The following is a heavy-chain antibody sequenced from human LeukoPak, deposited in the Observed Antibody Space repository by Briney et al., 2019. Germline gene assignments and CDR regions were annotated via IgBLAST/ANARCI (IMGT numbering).Heavy chain of an antibody. D-gene: IGHD3-3*01. CDR3: ARADDFWSGYPHSTYCGMDV. V-gene: IGHV1-69*13. J-gene: IGHJ6*02. CDR2: IIPIFGTA. CDR1: GGTFSSYA. Sequence: ASVKVSCKASGGTFSSYAISWVRQAPGQGLEWMGGIIPIFGTANYAQKFQGRVTITADESTSTAYMELSSLRSEDTAVYYCARADDFWSGYPHSTYCGMDVWGQGTTVTVSS.